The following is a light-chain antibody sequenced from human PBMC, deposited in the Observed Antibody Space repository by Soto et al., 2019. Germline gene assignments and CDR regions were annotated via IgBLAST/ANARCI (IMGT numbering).Light chain of an antibody. Sequence: QSAPTQPPSASGSPGQSVTISCTGTGSDVGAYNYVSWYQQNAGKAPKLVIYEVTKRPSGVPDRFSGSKSANTASLTVSGLQAEDEADYYCSSFASSNTWVFGGGTKLTVL. V-gene: IGLV2-8*01. CDR3: SSFASSNTWV. CDR1: GSDVGAYNY. J-gene: IGLJ3*02. CDR2: EVT.